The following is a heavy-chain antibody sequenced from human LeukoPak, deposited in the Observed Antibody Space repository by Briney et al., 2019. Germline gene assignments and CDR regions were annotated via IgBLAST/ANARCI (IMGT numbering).Heavy chain of an antibody. J-gene: IGHJ4*02. Sequence: ASVKVSCKASGYTFTVHYLRWLRQAPGQGLEWMGWIKPDSGATNFAQNFQGRVTMTSDTSINTAYMELSSLTSDDTVMYYCARDHDYGPDYWGQGTLVNVSA. CDR2: IKPDSGAT. CDR1: GYTFTVHY. CDR3: ARDHDYGPDY. V-gene: IGHV1-2*02. D-gene: IGHD4/OR15-4a*01.